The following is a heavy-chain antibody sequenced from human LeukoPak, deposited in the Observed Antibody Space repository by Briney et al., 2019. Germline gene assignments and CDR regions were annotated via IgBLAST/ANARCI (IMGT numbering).Heavy chain of an antibody. CDR2: ISGSGGTT. Sequence: GGSLRLSCAASGFTFSSYGVNWVRQAPGKGLEWVSGISGSGGTTYYADSVKGRFTISRDNSKNSLSLQVSSLRAEDTAVYYCAKTNGYYSDWGQGTLVTVSS. CDR1: GFTFSSYG. D-gene: IGHD3-22*01. J-gene: IGHJ4*02. CDR3: AKTNGYYSD. V-gene: IGHV3-23*01.